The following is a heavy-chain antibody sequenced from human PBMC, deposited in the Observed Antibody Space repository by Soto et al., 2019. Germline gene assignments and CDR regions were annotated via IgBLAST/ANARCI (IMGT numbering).Heavy chain of an antibody. CDR1: GFTVSSSY. CDR2: IYSGGNT. V-gene: IGHV3-66*04. CDR3: ARHVGFYWYFDL. Sequence: EVQLVESGGGLVQPGGSLRLSCAASGFTVSSSYMSWVRQAPGKGLEWVSAIYSGGNTYYADSVKGRFTISRDNSKDNLYLQMNSLRAEDTAMYYCARHVGFYWYFDLWGRGTLVTVSS. J-gene: IGHJ2*01. D-gene: IGHD1-26*01.